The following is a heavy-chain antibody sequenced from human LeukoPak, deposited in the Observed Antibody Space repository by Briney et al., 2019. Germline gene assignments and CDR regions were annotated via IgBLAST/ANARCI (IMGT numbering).Heavy chain of an antibody. CDR1: GYSISSGYY. J-gene: IGHJ4*02. V-gene: IGHV4-38-2*02. Sequence: SETLSLTCTVSGYSISSGYYWGWIRQAPGKGLEWIGSMYYSGSTYNNPSLKSRVTISVDTSKNQFSLKLSSVTAADTAVYYCARATRAARHFDYWGQGTLVTVSS. CDR2: MYYSGST. D-gene: IGHD6-6*01. CDR3: ARATRAARHFDY.